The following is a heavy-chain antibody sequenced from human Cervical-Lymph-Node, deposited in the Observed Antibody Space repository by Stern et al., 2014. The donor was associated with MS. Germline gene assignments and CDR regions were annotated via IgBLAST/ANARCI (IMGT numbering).Heavy chain of an antibody. CDR3: AREKEVPGLYFDY. D-gene: IGHD2-8*01. V-gene: IGHV1-69*01. CDR1: GGTFSTYG. Sequence: QMQLVQSGAEVKKPGSSVKVSCKTSGGTFSTYGIGWARQPPGQGLEWMGGIIPIFGTNKYAQKFQGRVTITADLSTSTAYMVLSSLRSEDTAVYYCAREKEVPGLYFDYWGQGSLVSVSS. CDR2: IIPIFGTN. J-gene: IGHJ4*02.